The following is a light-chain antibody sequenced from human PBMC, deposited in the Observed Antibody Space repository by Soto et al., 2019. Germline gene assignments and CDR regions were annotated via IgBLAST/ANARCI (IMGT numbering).Light chain of an antibody. V-gene: IGLV2-14*01. CDR2: EVT. Sequence: LTQPASVSGSPGQSIAISCTGSSSDVGIYNYVSWYQQHPGKVPKLIIYEVTNRPSGVSNRFSGSKSGNTASLTISGLQAEDEADYYCSSYTTSSTRVFGTGTKVTVL. CDR1: SSDVGIYNY. J-gene: IGLJ1*01. CDR3: SSYTTSSTRV.